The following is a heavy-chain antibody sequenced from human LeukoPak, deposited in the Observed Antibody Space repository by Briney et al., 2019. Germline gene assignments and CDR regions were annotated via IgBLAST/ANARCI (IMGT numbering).Heavy chain of an antibody. CDR1: GGSISSGSYY. V-gene: IGHV4-61*02. J-gene: IGHJ4*02. CDR2: IYTSGST. CDR3: ARETSDGGWYHDY. Sequence: SQTLSLTCTVSGGSISSGSYYWSWIRQPAGKGLEWIGRIYTSGSTNYNPSLKSRVTISVDTSKNQFSLKLTSVTAADTAIYYCARETSDGGWYHDYWGQGTLVTVSS. D-gene: IGHD6-19*01.